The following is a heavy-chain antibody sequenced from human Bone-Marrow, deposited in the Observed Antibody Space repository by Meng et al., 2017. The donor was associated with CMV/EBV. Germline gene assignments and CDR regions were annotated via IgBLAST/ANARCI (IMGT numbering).Heavy chain of an antibody. J-gene: IGHJ4*01. CDR2: ISSSGSTI. Sequence: GGSLRLSCAASGFTFSSYEMNWVRQAPGKGLEWVSYISSSGSTIYYADSVKGRFTISRDNAKNSLYLQMNSLRAEDTAVYYCARVVPDYDSSGYGDYWGHGPLVTVSS. CDR1: GFTFSSYE. D-gene: IGHD3-22*01. V-gene: IGHV3-48*03. CDR3: ARVVPDYDSSGYGDY.